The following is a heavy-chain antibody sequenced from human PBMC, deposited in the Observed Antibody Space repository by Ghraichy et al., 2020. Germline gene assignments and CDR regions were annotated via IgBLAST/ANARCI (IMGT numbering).Heavy chain of an antibody. D-gene: IGHD1-26*01. Sequence: ASVKVSCKASGYTFTGYYIHWVRQAPGQGLEWMGWINSNSGGTSYAQKSQGRVTMTRDTSISTAYMEVIGLRSDDTAVYYCVRPVDSGGYHNAFDIWGQGTMVTVSS. V-gene: IGHV1-2*02. CDR3: VRPVDSGGYHNAFDI. J-gene: IGHJ3*02. CDR2: INSNSGGT. CDR1: GYTFTGYY.